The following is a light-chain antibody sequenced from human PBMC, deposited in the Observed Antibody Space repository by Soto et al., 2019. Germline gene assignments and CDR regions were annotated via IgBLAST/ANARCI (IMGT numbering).Light chain of an antibody. CDR2: DVS. V-gene: IGLV2-14*03. CDR3: SSYTSSSTLV. J-gene: IGLJ2*01. Sequence: QSVLTQPASVSGSPGQSIVISCTGTSSDVGGYNYVSWYQQHPGKAPKLIIYDVSSRPSGVSDRFSGSKSVHTASLTISGLQAEDEADYYCSSYTSSSTLVFGGGTKLTVL. CDR1: SSDVGGYNY.